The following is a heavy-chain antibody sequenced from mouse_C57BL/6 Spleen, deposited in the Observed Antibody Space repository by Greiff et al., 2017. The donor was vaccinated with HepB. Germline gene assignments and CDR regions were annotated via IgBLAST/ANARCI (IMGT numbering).Heavy chain of an antibody. Sequence: QVQLQQSGAELVMPGASVKLSCKASGYTFTSYWMHWVKQRPGQGLEWIGEIDPSDSYTNYNQKFKGKSTLTVDKSSSTAYMQLSSLTSEDSAVYYCARSTVVANFDYWGQGTTLTVSS. CDR3: ARSTVVANFDY. CDR2: IDPSDSYT. D-gene: IGHD1-1*01. V-gene: IGHV1-69*01. CDR1: GYTFTSYW. J-gene: IGHJ2*01.